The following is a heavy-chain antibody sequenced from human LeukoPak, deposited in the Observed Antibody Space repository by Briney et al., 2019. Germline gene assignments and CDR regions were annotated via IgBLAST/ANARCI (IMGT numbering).Heavy chain of an antibody. D-gene: IGHD2/OR15-2a*01. CDR1: GGSINNYY. CDR3: ARVYPGRTY. Sequence: SETLSLTCSVSGGSINNYYWSWIRQPPGKGLESIGYIFYNGNTNYNPSLKSRVTISVDMSKNQFSLKLSSVTAADTAVYYCARVYPGRTYWGQGTLVTVSS. V-gene: IGHV4-59*01. J-gene: IGHJ4*02. CDR2: IFYNGNT.